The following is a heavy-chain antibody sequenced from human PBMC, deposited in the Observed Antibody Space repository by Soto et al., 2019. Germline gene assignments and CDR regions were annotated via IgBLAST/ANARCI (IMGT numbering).Heavy chain of an antibody. J-gene: IGHJ4*02. CDR1: GFTFSSYG. V-gene: IGHV3-33*01. Sequence: QVQLVESGGGVVQPGRSLRLSCAASGFTFSSYGMHWARQPPGKGLEWVAVIWFDRSNKHYADSVKGRFTISRDNSKSTLYLQMNSLRAEDTAVYYCAHSSSWYYFDYWGQGTLVTVSS. D-gene: IGHD6-13*01. CDR2: IWFDRSNK. CDR3: AHSSSWYYFDY.